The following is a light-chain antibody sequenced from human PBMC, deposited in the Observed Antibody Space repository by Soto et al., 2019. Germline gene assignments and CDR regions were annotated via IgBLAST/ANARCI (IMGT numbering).Light chain of an antibody. CDR2: DSS. Sequence: EIVLTQSPATLSLSPGERATLSCRASQSVSSYLAWYQQKPGQAPRLLIYDSSNRAAGIPARFSGSGPGTDFTLTISSLEPEDFAVYYCQQRSNWPRTFGQGTKVEIK. CDR1: QSVSSY. J-gene: IGKJ1*01. V-gene: IGKV3-11*01. CDR3: QQRSNWPRT.